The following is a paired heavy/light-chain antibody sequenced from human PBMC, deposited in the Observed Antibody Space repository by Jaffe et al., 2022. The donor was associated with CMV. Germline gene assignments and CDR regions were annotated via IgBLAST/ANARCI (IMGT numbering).Heavy chain of an antibody. V-gene: IGHV3-23*04. Sequence: EVHLVESGGDLVQPGGSLRLSCAASGFTFSDFPMDWVRQAPGKGLEWVSVISGSGERTSYADSVKGRFTISRDNSRNTLYLQMDSLRVEDTAIYYCAKDIQRATFDAFDVWGQGTMVTVSS. J-gene: IGHJ3*01. CDR2: ISGSGERT. CDR3: AKDIQRATFDAFDV. CDR1: GFTFSDFP.
Light chain of an antibody. CDR2: AAF. CDR3: QKYGSAPLP. V-gene: IGKV1-27*01. J-gene: IGKJ4*01. CDR1: QAISNY. Sequence: DIQMTQSPSSLSASVGDRVTITCRASQAISNYLAWYQQKPGKVPELLIYAAFTLRSGVPSRFSGSGSGTDFTLTISSLQPEDVATYYCQKYGSAPLPFGGGTKVEIK.